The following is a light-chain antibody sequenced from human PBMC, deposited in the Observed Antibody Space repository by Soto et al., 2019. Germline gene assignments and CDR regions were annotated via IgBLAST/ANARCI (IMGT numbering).Light chain of an antibody. CDR2: EVS. CDR3: RSYTSSSTPVV. V-gene: IGLV2-14*01. CDR1: SSDVGGYNY. J-gene: IGLJ2*01. Sequence: QSALTQPASVSGSPGQSITISCTGTSSDVGGYNYVSWYQQHPGKAPKLMIYEVSNRPSGVSNRFSGSKSGNTAYLTISGLQAEDEADYYCRSYTSSSTPVVFGGGTKLTVL.